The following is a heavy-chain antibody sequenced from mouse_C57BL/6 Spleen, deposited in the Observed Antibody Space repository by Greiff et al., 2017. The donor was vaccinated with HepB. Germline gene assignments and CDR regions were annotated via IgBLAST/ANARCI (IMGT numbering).Heavy chain of an antibody. J-gene: IGHJ4*01. V-gene: IGHV3-6*01. CDR3: ARGAYGSSYAMDY. Sequence: DVQLQESGPGLVKPSQSLSLTCSVTGYSITSGYYWNWIRQFPGNKLEWMGYISYDGSNNYNPSLKNRISITRDTSKNQFFLKLNSVTTEDTATYYCARGAYGSSYAMDYWGQGTSVTVSS. CDR2: ISYDGSN. D-gene: IGHD1-1*01. CDR1: GYSITSGYY.